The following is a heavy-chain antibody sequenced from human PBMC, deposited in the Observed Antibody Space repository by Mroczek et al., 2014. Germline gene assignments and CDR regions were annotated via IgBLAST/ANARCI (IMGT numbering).Heavy chain of an antibody. V-gene: IGHV3-48*04. J-gene: IGHJ4*02. Sequence: VQLQDRGGGPGAXGGGRLRLSCAASGFTFSKYSMDWVRQAPGKGLEWISFIGSGGSPIYYADSVQGRFTISRDDTQNSLHLQMISLRVEDTAVYFCARGFLDNSLDWWGRGTLVTVST. D-gene: IGHD3-3*01. CDR3: ARGFLDNSLDW. CDR1: GFTFSKYS. CDR2: IGSGGSPI.